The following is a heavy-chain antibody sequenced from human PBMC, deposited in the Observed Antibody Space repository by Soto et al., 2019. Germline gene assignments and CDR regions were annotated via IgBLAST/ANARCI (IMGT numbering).Heavy chain of an antibody. V-gene: IGHV1-2*04. CDR3: ARESGSSSVHNWFDP. D-gene: IGHD6-6*01. J-gene: IGHJ5*02. CDR2: INPNSGGT. CDR1: GYTFTGYY. Sequence: ASVKVSCKASGYTFTGYYMRWVRQAPGQGLEWMGWINPNSGGTNYAQKFQGWVTMTRDTSISTAYMELSRLRSDDTAVYYCARESGSSSVHNWFDPWGQGTLVTVSS.